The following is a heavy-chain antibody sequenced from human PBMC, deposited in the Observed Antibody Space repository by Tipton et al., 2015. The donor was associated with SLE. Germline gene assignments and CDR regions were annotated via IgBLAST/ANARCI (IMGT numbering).Heavy chain of an antibody. CDR2: ISYDGSNK. J-gene: IGHJ4*02. Sequence: QLVQPGGGVVQPGRSLRLSCAASGFTFSSYAMHWVRQAPGKGLEWVAVISYDGSNKYYADSVKGRFTISRDNSKNTLYLQMNSLRAEDTAVYYCAGEQQLVLINYWGQGTLVTVSS. CDR1: GFTFSSYA. CDR3: AGEQQLVLINY. D-gene: IGHD6-13*01. V-gene: IGHV3-30*04.